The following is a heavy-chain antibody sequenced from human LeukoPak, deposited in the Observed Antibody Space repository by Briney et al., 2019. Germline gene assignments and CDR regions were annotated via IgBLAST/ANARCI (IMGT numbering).Heavy chain of an antibody. CDR3: ARGVPYCSGGSCYSKPRWFDP. D-gene: IGHD2-15*01. Sequence: GASVKVSCKASGYTFTGYYMHWVRPAPGQGLEWMGWINPNSGGTNYAQKFQGRVTMTRDTSISTAYMELSRLRSDDTAVYYCARGVPYCSGGSCYSKPRWFDPWGQGTLVTVSS. CDR1: GYTFTGYY. CDR2: INPNSGGT. V-gene: IGHV1-2*02. J-gene: IGHJ5*02.